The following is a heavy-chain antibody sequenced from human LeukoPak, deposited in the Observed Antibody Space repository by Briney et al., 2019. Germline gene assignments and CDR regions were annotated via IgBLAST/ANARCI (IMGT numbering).Heavy chain of an antibody. CDR2: ISSDGRDK. D-gene: IGHD6-13*01. Sequence: QTGGSLRLSCAASGFTFSRHAMHWVRQTPGKGLEWVAVISSDGRDKHYADSVKGRFTISRDNSRNTLYLQMNSLRPEDTAVYYCAKDAAIAAVGYYFDYWGQGTLVTVSS. CDR3: AKDAAIAAVGYYFDY. J-gene: IGHJ4*02. CDR1: GFTFSRHA. V-gene: IGHV3-30*18.